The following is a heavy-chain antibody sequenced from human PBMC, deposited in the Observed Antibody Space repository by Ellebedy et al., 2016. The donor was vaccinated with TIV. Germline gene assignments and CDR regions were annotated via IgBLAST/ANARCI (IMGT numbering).Heavy chain of an antibody. CDR2: ITSDTKTI. CDR1: GFTFSIYS. V-gene: IGHV3-48*02. Sequence: GESLKISCAASGFTFSIYSMNWVRQAPGKGLEWVSYITSDTKTINYAAPVKGRFTISRDNARNLVHLQMNSLRDEDTAVYYCARSVAGHFDYWGQGTVVTVSS. D-gene: IGHD6-19*01. J-gene: IGHJ4*02. CDR3: ARSVAGHFDY.